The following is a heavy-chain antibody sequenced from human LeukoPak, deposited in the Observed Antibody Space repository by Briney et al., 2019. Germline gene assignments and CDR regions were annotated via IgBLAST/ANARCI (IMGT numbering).Heavy chain of an antibody. V-gene: IGHV3-23*01. CDR1: GFSFSTYG. CDR2: TSGSGGST. D-gene: IGHD3-10*01. CDR3: AKDLLPLDY. Sequence: PGGTLRLSCAASGFSFSTYGMSWVRQAPGKGLEWVSGTSGSGGSTYYADSVQGRFTFSRDHSKNTLYLQMNSLRAEDTAVYYCAKDLLPLDYWGQGTQVTVSS. J-gene: IGHJ4*02.